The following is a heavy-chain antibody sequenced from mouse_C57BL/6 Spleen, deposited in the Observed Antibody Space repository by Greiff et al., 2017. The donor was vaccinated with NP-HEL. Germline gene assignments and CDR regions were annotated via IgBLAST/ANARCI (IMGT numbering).Heavy chain of an antibody. V-gene: IGHV1-59*01. CDR2: IDPSDSYT. J-gene: IGHJ2*01. CDR3: ARGRYDGNYNY. D-gene: IGHD2-1*01. Sequence: QVQLQQPGAELVRPGTSVKLSCKASGYTFTSYWMHWVKQRPGQGLAWIGVIDPSDSYTNYNQKFKGKATLTVDTSSSTAYMQLSSLTSEDSAVYYCARGRYDGNYNYWGQGTTLTVSS. CDR1: GYTFTSYW.